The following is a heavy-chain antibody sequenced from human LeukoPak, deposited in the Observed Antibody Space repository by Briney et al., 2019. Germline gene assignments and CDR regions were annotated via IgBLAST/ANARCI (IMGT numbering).Heavy chain of an antibody. J-gene: IGHJ6*02. V-gene: IGHV6-1*01. CDR1: GDSVSSNSAA. Sequence: SQTLSLTCAISGDSVSSNSAAWNWIRQPPSRGLEWLGRTYYRSKWYNDYAVSVKSRITINPDTSKNQFSLQLNSVTPENTAVYYCARDLEGGSSRSVYYYYYGMDVWGQGTTVTVSS. D-gene: IGHD6-13*01. CDR2: TYYRSKWYN. CDR3: ARDLEGGSSRSVYYYYYGMDV.